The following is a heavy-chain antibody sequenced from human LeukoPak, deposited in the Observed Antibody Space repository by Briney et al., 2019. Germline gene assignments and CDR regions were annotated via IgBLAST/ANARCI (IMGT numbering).Heavy chain of an antibody. CDR1: GYSIRSGNY. J-gene: IGHJ4*02. CDR3: ARGEIGSIGRLGY. V-gene: IGHV4-38-2*02. D-gene: IGHD3-10*01. CDR2: IYHSGRT. Sequence: SETLSLTCTVSGYSIRSGNYWGWLRQPPGKGLEWIGSIYHSGRTHYNPSLKSRVTISVDTSKNQFSLNLTSVTAADTAVYYCARGEIGSIGRLGYWGQGTLVTVSS.